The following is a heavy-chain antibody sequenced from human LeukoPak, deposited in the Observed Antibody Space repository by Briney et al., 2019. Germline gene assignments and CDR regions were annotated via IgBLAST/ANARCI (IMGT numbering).Heavy chain of an antibody. Sequence: SETLSLTCTVSGGSISSDYWSWIRQPDGKGLEWIGRIYTSGSTNYNPSLKSRVSMSVDTSTNQFSLKLSSVTAADTAVYYCATFRIREYYFDYWGQGTLVTVSS. CDR1: GGSISSDY. J-gene: IGHJ4*02. CDR3: ATFRIREYYFDY. V-gene: IGHV4-4*07. D-gene: IGHD3-10*01. CDR2: IYTSGST.